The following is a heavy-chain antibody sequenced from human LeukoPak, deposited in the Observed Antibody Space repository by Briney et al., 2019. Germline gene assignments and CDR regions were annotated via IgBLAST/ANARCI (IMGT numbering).Heavy chain of an antibody. V-gene: IGHV4-39*07. CDR3: ASDCRWSSGCGKVGFDP. D-gene: IGHD6-19*01. CDR2: IYYSGST. CDR1: GGSISSSSYY. Sequence: PSETLSLTCTVSGGSISSSSYYWGWIRQPPGKGLEWIGSIYYSGSTYYNPSLKSRVTISVDTSKNQFSLKLSSVTAADTAVYYCASDCRWSSGCGKVGFDPWGQGTLVTVSS. J-gene: IGHJ5*02.